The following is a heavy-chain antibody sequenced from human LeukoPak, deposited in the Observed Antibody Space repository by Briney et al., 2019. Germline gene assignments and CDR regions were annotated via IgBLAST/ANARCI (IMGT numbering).Heavy chain of an antibody. CDR1: GFTFGSFW. CDR2: ISNDGSTT. CDR3: AKDPTHYRVWDYYETIGLSY. V-gene: IGHV3-74*01. Sequence: GGSLRLSCAASGFTFGSFWMHWVRQVPGKGLVWVSRISNDGSTTSYADSVKGRFTISRDNSKNTLNLHMNSLRAEDTAVYYCAKDPTHYRVWDYYETIGLSYWGQGTLVTVSS. J-gene: IGHJ4*02. D-gene: IGHD3-22*01.